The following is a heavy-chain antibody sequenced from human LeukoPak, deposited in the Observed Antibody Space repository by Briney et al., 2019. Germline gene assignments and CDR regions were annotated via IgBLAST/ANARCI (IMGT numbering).Heavy chain of an antibody. Sequence: GRSLRLSCAASGFTFSSYGMHWVRQAPGKGLEWVAFIRYDGSNKYYADSVKGRFTISRDNSKNTLYLQMNSLRAEDTAVYYCAKDVSGIAVAGLDYWGQGTLVTVSS. CDR1: GFTFSSYG. J-gene: IGHJ4*02. V-gene: IGHV3-30*02. D-gene: IGHD6-19*01. CDR2: IRYDGSNK. CDR3: AKDVSGIAVAGLDY.